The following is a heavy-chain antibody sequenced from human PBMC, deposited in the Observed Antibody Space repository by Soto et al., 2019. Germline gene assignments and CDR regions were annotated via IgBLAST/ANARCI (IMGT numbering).Heavy chain of an antibody. V-gene: IGHV3-23*01. CDR3: ARWSYLDY. J-gene: IGHJ4*02. D-gene: IGHD3-3*01. CDR2: ISGSGGST. CDR1: GFTFSSYA. Sequence: GGSLRLSCAASGFTFSSYAMSWVRQAPGKGLEWVSAISGSGGSTYYADSVKGRFSISRDTSQNTLYLQMNSLRADDTAIYYCARWSYLDYWGQGTRVTVSS.